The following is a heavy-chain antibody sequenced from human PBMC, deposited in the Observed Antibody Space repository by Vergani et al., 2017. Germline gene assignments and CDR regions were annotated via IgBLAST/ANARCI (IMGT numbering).Heavy chain of an antibody. V-gene: IGHV4-59*01. J-gene: IGHJ3*02. D-gene: IGHD5-12*01. CDR3: ARDATTGGFDI. CDR2: IYYSGST. CDR1: CGSISSYY. Sequence: QVQLQESGPGLVKPSETLSLTCTVSCGSISSYYWSWIRQPPGKGLEWIGYIYYSGSTNSNPSLKSRVTISVDTSKNQFSLKLSSVTAADTAVYYCARDATTGGFDIWGQGTMVTVSS.